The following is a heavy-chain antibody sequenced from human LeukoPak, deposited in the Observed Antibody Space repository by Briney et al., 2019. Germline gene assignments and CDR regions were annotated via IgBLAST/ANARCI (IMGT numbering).Heavy chain of an antibody. V-gene: IGHV3-33*01. D-gene: IGHD2/OR15-2a*01. Sequence: GGSLRLSCAASGFTFSSYGMHWVRQAPGKGLEWVAVIWYDGSNKYYADSVKGRFTISRDNSKNTLYLQMNSLRAEDTAVYYCARKTFNPYYFDYWGQGTLVTVSS. CDR2: IWYDGSNK. J-gene: IGHJ4*02. CDR3: ARKTFNPYYFDY. CDR1: GFTFSSYG.